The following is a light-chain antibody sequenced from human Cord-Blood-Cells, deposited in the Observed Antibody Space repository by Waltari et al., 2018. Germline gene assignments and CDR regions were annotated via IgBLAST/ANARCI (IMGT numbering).Light chain of an antibody. J-gene: IGKJ2*01. V-gene: IGKV3-20*01. CDR2: GAS. Sequence: EIVLMQSPGTLSLSPGDRATLSCRASQSVSSSYLAWYQQKPGKAPRLLIYGASSRATGIPDRFSGSGSGTDFTLTISRLEPEDFAVYYCQQYGSSYTFGQGTKLEIK. CDR3: QQYGSSYT. CDR1: QSVSSSY.